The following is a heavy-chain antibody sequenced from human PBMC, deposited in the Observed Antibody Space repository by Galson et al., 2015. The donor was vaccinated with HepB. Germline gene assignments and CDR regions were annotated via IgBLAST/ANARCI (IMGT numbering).Heavy chain of an antibody. CDR3: ARNSRLYYFDY. V-gene: IGHV1-18*01. CDR1: GYTFTSYG. CDR2: ISTYNGNT. Sequence: SVKVSCKASGYTFTSYGISWVRQAPGQGLEWMGWISTYNGNTHYAQKLQGRVTMTTDTSTSTAYMELRSLRSDDTAVYYCARNSRLYYFDYWGQGTLVTVSS. D-gene: IGHD4-23*01. J-gene: IGHJ4*02.